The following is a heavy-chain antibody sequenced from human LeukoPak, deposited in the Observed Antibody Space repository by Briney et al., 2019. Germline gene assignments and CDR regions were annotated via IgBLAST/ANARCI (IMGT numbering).Heavy chain of an antibody. Sequence: PSETLSLTCTVSGGSVSISTFVWAWIREPPGKGLEWIGSVYYSGSTYHNPSLKSRLTISVDTSKNKFSLKLSSVTAADTGVYYCLRHEYSDGCDRWGEGTLVTVSS. CDR1: GGSVSISTFV. D-gene: IGHD6-19*01. CDR2: VYYSGST. CDR3: LRHEYSDGCDR. V-gene: IGHV4-39*01. J-gene: IGHJ5*02.